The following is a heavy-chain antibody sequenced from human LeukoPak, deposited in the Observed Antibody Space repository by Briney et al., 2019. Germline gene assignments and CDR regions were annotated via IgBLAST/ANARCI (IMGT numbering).Heavy chain of an antibody. CDR1: GFSFNSYW. V-gene: IGHV3-7*01. CDR3: GRFGYVAGIDL. Sequence: GSLRLSCAASGFSFNSYWMTWVRQPPGRGLEWVANIDPAGTDTYYVDPVKGRFTISRDDAKNLVYLQMNTLRAEDTAVYSCGRFGYVAGIDLWGQGTLVTVSS. J-gene: IGHJ4*02. D-gene: IGHD6-19*01. CDR2: IDPAGTDT.